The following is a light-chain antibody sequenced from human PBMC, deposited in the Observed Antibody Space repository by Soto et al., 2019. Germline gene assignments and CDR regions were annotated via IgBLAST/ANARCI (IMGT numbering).Light chain of an antibody. J-gene: IGKJ1*01. CDR2: KAS. CDR3: QQYNTFPWT. Sequence: DIQMTQSPSTLSASVGDRVTITCRASQSINSWLAWYQQKPGTAPKLLVYKASTLEKGVSSRFSGSESGTEFTLTISSLQPDDFATYYCQQYNTFPWTFGQGTKVEIK. V-gene: IGKV1-5*03. CDR1: QSINSW.